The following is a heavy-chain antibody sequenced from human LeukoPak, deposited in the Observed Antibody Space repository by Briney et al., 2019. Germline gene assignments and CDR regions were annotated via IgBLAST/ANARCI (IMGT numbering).Heavy chain of an antibody. V-gene: IGHV1-2*02. CDR3: ARDRDYSSSSSDY. D-gene: IGHD6-6*01. CDR2: INPNTGGT. J-gene: IGHJ4*02. CDR1: GYPFTNKY. Sequence: ASVKVSCKASGYPFTNKYIHWVRQAPRQGLEWMGWINPNTGGTNYAQKFQGSVTMSRDTSITTAYLELNRLTSDDTAVYYCARDRDYSSSSSDYWGQGTLVAVSS.